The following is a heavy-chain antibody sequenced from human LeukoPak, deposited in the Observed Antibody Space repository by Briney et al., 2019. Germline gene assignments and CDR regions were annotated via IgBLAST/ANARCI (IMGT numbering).Heavy chain of an antibody. D-gene: IGHD3-9*01. V-gene: IGHV1-2*02. J-gene: IGHJ3*02. CDR3: ARGGDYDILTGYYSGGAFDI. Sequence: ASVKVSCKASGYTFTGYYMHWVRQAPGQGLEWMGWINPNSGGTNYAQKFQGRVTMTRDTSISTAYMELSSLRSEDTAVYYCARGGDYDILTGYYSGGAFDIWGQGTMVTVSS. CDR2: INPNSGGT. CDR1: GYTFTGYY.